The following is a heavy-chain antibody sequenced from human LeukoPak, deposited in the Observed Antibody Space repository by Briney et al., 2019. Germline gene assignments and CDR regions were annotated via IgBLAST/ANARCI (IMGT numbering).Heavy chain of an antibody. Sequence: GGSLRLSCAASGFTVSTNYMNWVRQAPGKGLEWVSVLYTGGTTYYADSVKGRFTISRDNSKNTLYLQMNSLRAEDTAVYYCARDRPGGGDDAFDIWGQGTMVTVSS. D-gene: IGHD4-17*01. J-gene: IGHJ3*02. CDR3: ARDRPGGGDDAFDI. V-gene: IGHV3-66*01. CDR2: LYTGGTT. CDR1: GFTVSTNY.